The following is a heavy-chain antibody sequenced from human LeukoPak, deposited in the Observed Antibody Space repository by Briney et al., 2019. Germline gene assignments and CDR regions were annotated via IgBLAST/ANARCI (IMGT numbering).Heavy chain of an antibody. CDR3: AGDPSLGYNWYYYLDV. V-gene: IGHV3-48*04. D-gene: IGHD1-1*01. CDR2: TSGSSGLI. J-gene: IGHJ6*03. Sequence: GGSLRLSCAAAGLPFTRYAMSWVRQAPGKGLEWLSYTSGSSGLISYEDSVKGRFTISRDNAEKSLYLQMNSLRVEDTAVYYCAGDPSLGYNWYYYLDVWGKGTTVTVS. CDR1: GLPFTRYA.